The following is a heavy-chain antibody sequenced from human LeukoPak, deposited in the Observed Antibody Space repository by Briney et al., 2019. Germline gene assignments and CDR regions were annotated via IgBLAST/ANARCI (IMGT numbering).Heavy chain of an antibody. J-gene: IGHJ4*02. CDR1: GYTFTGYY. CDR3: ARGLSPLTGFDY. V-gene: IGHV1-2*02. D-gene: IGHD3-9*01. CDR2: INPNSGGT. Sequence: ASVKVSCKASGYTFTGYYMHCVRQAPGQGLEWMGWINPNSGGTNYAQKFQGRVTMTRDTSISTAYMELSRLRSDDTAVYYCARGLSPLTGFDYWGQGTLVTVSS.